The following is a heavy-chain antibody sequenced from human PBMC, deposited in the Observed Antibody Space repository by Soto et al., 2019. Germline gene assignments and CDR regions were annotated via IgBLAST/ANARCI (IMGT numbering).Heavy chain of an antibody. Sequence: ASVKVSCKASGYTFTGYAMHWVRQAPGQRLEWMGWINAGNGNTKYSQKFQGRVTITRDTSASTAYMELSSLRSDDTAVYFCSKLTTMVREINDDPFDFWGQGTLVTVSS. V-gene: IGHV1-3*01. D-gene: IGHD3-10*01. CDR1: GYTFTGYA. CDR3: SKLTTMVREINDDPFDF. J-gene: IGHJ4*03. CDR2: INAGNGNT.